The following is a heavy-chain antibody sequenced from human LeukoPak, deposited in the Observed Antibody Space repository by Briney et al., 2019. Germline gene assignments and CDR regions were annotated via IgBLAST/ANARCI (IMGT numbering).Heavy chain of an antibody. J-gene: IGHJ4*02. V-gene: IGHV3-23*01. D-gene: IGHD6-6*01. Sequence: GGSLRLSCAASGFTFSSYAMSWVRQAPGKGLEWVSAISGSGASTYYADSVKGRFTISRDNSKNTLYLQKNSLRAEDTAVYYCAKDHRVAARPYYFDYWGQGTLVTVSS. CDR3: AKDHRVAARPYYFDY. CDR2: ISGSGAST. CDR1: GFTFSSYA.